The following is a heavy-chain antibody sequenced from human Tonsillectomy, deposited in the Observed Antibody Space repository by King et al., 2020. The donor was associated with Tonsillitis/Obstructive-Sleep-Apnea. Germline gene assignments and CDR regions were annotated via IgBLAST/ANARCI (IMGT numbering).Heavy chain of an antibody. J-gene: IGHJ4*02. CDR3: ARLGVQGVVTDY. Sequence: VQLVESGGGLVQPGGSLRVSCAASGFTFSSYSMNWVRQAPGKGLEWFSYISTSSSTIFYADSVKGQFTISRDNAKNSLYLQMNSLRDEDTAVYYCARLGVQGVVTDYWGPGTLVSVSS. D-gene: IGHD3-10*01. CDR1: GFTFSSYS. CDR2: ISTSSSTI. V-gene: IGHV3-48*02.